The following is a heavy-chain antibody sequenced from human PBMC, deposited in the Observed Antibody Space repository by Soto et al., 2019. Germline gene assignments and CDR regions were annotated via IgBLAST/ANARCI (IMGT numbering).Heavy chain of an antibody. J-gene: IGHJ5*02. CDR3: ARLVVVAPVANA. V-gene: IGHV4-39*02. CDR1: GGSISYNSYY. Sequence: SETLSLTCSVSGGSISYNSYYWGWIRQPPGKGLEWVGGIFYTGTTYYSPSLKDRITISVDTSKNSFSLNLTSVTAADTAVYFCARLVVVAPVANAWGQGTLVTVSS. D-gene: IGHD2-2*01. CDR2: IFYTGTT.